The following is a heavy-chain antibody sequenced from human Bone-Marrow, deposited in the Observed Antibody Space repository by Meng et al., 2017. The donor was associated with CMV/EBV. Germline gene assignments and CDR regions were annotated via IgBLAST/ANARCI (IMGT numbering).Heavy chain of an antibody. D-gene: IGHD6-13*01. CDR3: ARALSSSWSYRWYFDL. J-gene: IGHJ2*01. Sequence: AETLSLTCAVSGGSISSSNWWSWVRQPPGKGLEWIGEIYHSGSTNYNPSLKSRVTISVDKSKNQFSLKLSSVTAADTAVYYCARALSSSWSYRWYFDLWGRGTLVTVSS. V-gene: IGHV4-4*02. CDR1: GGSISSSNW. CDR2: IYHSGST.